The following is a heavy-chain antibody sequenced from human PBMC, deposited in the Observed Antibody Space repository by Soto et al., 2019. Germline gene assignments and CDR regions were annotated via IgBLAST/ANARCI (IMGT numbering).Heavy chain of an antibody. J-gene: IGHJ4*02. CDR3: AKLWGSNHFDSGGYSPPGY. CDR1: GFTFSNYV. V-gene: IGHV3-30*18. Sequence: GGSLILSCASSGFTFSNYVMHLVRQAPGKGLEWVAVISYDGSNKNYADSVKGRFTISRDNSKNTLYLQMNILRPEDTAVYYCAKLWGSNHFDSGGYSPPGYWGQGTLVTVSS. CDR2: ISYDGSNK. D-gene: IGHD3-22*01.